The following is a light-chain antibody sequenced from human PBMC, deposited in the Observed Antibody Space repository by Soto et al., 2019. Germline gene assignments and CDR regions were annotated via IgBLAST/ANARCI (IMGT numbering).Light chain of an antibody. V-gene: IGKV3-15*01. CDR2: GAS. CDR1: ETVATN. J-gene: IGKJ1*01. CDR3: QQYFEWPPMT. Sequence: VMTQSPATLSVSPGERATLSCWASETVATNLAWYQQKPVQAPRLLISGASTRAAGISDRFRGSGSGTEFTLTISSLRSEDSAIYYCQQYFEWPPMTFAHGTKVEI.